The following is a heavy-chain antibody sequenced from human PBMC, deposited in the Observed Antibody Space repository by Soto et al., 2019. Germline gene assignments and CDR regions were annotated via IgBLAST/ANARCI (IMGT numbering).Heavy chain of an antibody. CDR3: ARANDSSGYYYLDY. D-gene: IGHD3-22*01. CDR1: GGSFSGYY. V-gene: IGHV4-34*01. CDR2: INHSGST. J-gene: IGHJ4*02. Sequence: SETLSLTCAVYGGSFSGYYWSWIRQPPGKGLEWIGEINHSGSTNYNPSLKSRVTISVDTSKNQFSLKLSSVTAADTAVYYCARANDSSGYYYLDYWGQGTLVTVSS.